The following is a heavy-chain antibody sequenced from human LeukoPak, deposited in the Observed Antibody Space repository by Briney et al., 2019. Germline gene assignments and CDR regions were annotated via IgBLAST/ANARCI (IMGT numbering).Heavy chain of an antibody. Sequence: LRLSCTASGFTVSSHYMSWVRQAPGKGLEWIGYIYYSGSTYYNPSLKSRVTISVDTSKNQFSLKLSSVTAADTAVYYCARDHYDFWSGYYVFDYWGQGTLVTVSS. V-gene: IGHV4-30-4*08. J-gene: IGHJ4*02. D-gene: IGHD3-3*01. CDR1: GFTVSSHY. CDR2: IYYSGST. CDR3: ARDHYDFWSGYYVFDY.